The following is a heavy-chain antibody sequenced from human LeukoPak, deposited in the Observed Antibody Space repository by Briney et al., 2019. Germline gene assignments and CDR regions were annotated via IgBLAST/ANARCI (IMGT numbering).Heavy chain of an antibody. CDR2: ISAYNGNT. CDR3: ARDNYGSGSYYNVWFDP. J-gene: IGHJ5*02. Sequence: ASVKVSCKASSYSFTSYGFSWVRQAPGQGLEWMGWISAYNGNTKYAQKLQGRVTMTTDTSTSTAYMELRSLRSDDTAVYYCARDNYGSGSYYNVWFDPWGQGTLVTVSS. CDR1: SYSFTSYG. D-gene: IGHD3-10*01. V-gene: IGHV1-18*01.